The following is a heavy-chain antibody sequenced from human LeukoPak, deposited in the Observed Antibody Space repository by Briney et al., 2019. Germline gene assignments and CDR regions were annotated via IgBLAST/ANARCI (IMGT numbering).Heavy chain of an antibody. J-gene: IGHJ4*02. Sequence: GGSLRLSCAASGFTFSSYAMSWVRQAPGKGLEWVSAISGSGGSTCYADSVKGRFTISRDNSKNTLYLQMNSLRAEDTAVYYCASLERELVIVVVPAAIDYWGQGTLVTVSS. V-gene: IGHV3-23*01. CDR2: ISGSGGST. D-gene: IGHD2-2*01. CDR1: GFTFSSYA. CDR3: ASLERELVIVVVPAAIDY.